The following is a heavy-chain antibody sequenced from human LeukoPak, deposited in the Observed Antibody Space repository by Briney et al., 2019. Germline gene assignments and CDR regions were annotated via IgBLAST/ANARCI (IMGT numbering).Heavy chain of an antibody. CDR2: ISYDGSNK. Sequence: PGRSLRLSCAASGFTFSSYGMHGVRQAPGKGRGWVAVISYDGSNKYYADSVKGRFTISRDNSKNTLFLQMNSLRAEDTAVYYCARVDCTGGSCRPYYYYGMDVWGQGTTVTVSS. V-gene: IGHV3-30*03. CDR1: GFTFSSYG. D-gene: IGHD2-15*01. J-gene: IGHJ6*02. CDR3: ARVDCTGGSCRPYYYYGMDV.